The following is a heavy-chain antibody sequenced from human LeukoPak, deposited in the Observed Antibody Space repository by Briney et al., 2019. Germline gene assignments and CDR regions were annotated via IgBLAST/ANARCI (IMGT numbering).Heavy chain of an antibody. D-gene: IGHD1-26*01. Sequence: GGSLRLSCAASGFNVNSLEMTWVPQAPGLGLEFLSYISDSGGVIKYADSVKGRFIISRDSAENALYLQMNNLGADDTAVCFCAGGPQYTGSFPYWGQGTLVPVSS. J-gene: IGHJ4*02. CDR3: AGGPQYTGSFPY. CDR2: ISDSGGVI. CDR1: GFNVNSLE. V-gene: IGHV3-48*03.